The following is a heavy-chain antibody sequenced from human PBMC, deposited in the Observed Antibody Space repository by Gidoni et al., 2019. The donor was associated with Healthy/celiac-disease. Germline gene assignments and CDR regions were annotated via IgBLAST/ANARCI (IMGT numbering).Heavy chain of an antibody. D-gene: IGHD2-2*01. Sequence: QLQLQESGPGLVQPSETLSLPCTVSGGSISSSSYYWGWIRQPPGKGLEWIGRIYYSGSTYYNPSLKSRVNISVDTSKNQFSLKLSSVTAADTAVYYCGVVVVVPAAIGSWGQGTLVTVSS. J-gene: IGHJ5*02. CDR3: GVVVVVPAAIGS. CDR2: IYYSGST. CDR1: GGSISSSSYY. V-gene: IGHV4-39*01.